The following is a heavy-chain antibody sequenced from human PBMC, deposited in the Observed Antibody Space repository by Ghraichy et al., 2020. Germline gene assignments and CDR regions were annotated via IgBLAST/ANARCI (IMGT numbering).Heavy chain of an antibody. CDR3: AKEASRYSYAKY. J-gene: IGHJ4*02. CDR2: ISGSGGNT. D-gene: IGHD5-18*01. Sequence: GGSLRLSCAASGFTFSNSAMSWVRQAPGKDLEWVSAISGSGGNTYYADSVRGRFTISRDNSKNTLYLQMNSLRAEDTAIYYCAKEASRYSYAKYLGQGTLVTVSS. V-gene: IGHV3-23*01. CDR1: GFTFSNSA.